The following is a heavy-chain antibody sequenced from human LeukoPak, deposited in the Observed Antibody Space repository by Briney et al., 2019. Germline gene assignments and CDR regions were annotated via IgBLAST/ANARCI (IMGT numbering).Heavy chain of an antibody. CDR3: ARDIVVVTATPFDI. CDR2: IKSDGSST. D-gene: IGHD2-21*02. V-gene: IGHV3-74*01. Sequence: GGSLRLSCAASGFTFSGYWMHWVRQAPGKGLVWVSRIKSDGSSTDYADSVKGRFTISRDNAKNTLYLQMNSLRAEDTAVYYCARDIVVVTATPFDIWGQGTMVTVSS. J-gene: IGHJ3*02. CDR1: GFTFSGYW.